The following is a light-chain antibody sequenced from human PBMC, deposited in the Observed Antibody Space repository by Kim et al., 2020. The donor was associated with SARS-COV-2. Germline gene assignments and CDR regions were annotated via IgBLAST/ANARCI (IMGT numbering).Light chain of an antibody. Sequence: DVQMTQSPSTLSASVGDRVTITCRASQSISSWLAWYQQKPGKAPKLLIYKASSLESGVPSRFSGSGSGTEFTLTISSLQAEEFATYFCQQYYSDWTFGQGTKVDIK. CDR3: QQYYSDWT. CDR2: KAS. J-gene: IGKJ1*01. V-gene: IGKV1-5*03. CDR1: QSISSW.